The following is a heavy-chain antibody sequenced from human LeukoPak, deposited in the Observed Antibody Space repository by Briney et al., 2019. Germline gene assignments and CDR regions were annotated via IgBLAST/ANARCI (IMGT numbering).Heavy chain of an antibody. CDR1: GDSVSSNSAS. V-gene: IGHV6-1*01. Sequence: SQTLSLTCAISGDSVSSNSASWNWIRQSPSRGLEWLGRTYYRSKWNSDYAVSVKSRISINPDTSKNQFSLHLNSVTPEDTAVYYCARDPDSSYEWGPFDPWGQGTLVTVSS. D-gene: IGHD1-26*01. CDR2: TYYRSKWNS. J-gene: IGHJ5*02. CDR3: ARDPDSSYEWGPFDP.